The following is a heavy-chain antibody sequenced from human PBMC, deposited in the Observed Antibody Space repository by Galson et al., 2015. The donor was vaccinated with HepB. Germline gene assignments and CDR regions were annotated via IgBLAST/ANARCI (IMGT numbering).Heavy chain of an antibody. CDR1: GYTFTGYY. CDR2: INPNSGGT. Sequence: SVKVSCKASGYTFTGYYMHWVRQAPGQGLEWMGRINPNSGGTNYAQKFQGRVTMTRDASISTAYMELSRLRSDDTAVYYCARVAFLELNGYDFWSGDFDYWGQGTLVTVSS. CDR3: ARVAFLELNGYDFWSGDFDY. V-gene: IGHV1-2*06. J-gene: IGHJ4*02. D-gene: IGHD3-3*01.